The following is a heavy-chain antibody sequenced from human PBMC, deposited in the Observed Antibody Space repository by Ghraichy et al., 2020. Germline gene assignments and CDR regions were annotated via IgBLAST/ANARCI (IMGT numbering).Heavy chain of an antibody. V-gene: IGHV1-8*01. CDR1: GYTFTSYD. D-gene: IGHD5-12*01. J-gene: IGHJ6*03. Sequence: ASVKVSCKASGYTFTSYDINWVRQATGQGLEWMGWMNPNSGNTGYAQKFQGRVTMTRNTSISTAYMELSSLRSEDTAVYYCARFMNGYDSGYYYYYMDIWGKGTTVTVSS. CDR2: MNPNSGNT. CDR3: ARFMNGYDSGYYYYYMDI.